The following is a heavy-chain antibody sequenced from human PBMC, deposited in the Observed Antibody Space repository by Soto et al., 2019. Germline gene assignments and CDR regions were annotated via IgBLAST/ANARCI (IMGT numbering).Heavy chain of an antibody. V-gene: IGHV3-9*01. CDR3: AKGEFIVAAGIDY. CDR2: ITWNSNNI. CDR1: GFTFDDYA. Sequence: EVQLVESGGGLVQPGRSLRLSCAASGFTFDDYAMHWVRQAPGKGLEWVSGITWNSNNIGYADSVKGRFTISRDNAKNSLYLQMNSLRAEDTALYYCAKGEFIVAAGIDYWGQGTLVTVSS. J-gene: IGHJ4*02. D-gene: IGHD6-13*01.